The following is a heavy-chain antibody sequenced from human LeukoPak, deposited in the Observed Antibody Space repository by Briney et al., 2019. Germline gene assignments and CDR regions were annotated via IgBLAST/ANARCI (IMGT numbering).Heavy chain of an antibody. V-gene: IGHV1-2*02. CDR3: ARDPEASVEMATTHYYYYYYMDV. Sequence: ASVKVSCKASGYTFTGYYMHWVRQAPGQGLEWMGWINPNSGGTNYAQKFQGRVTMTRDTSISTAYMELSRLRSDDTAVYYCARDPEASVEMATTHYYYYYYMDVWGKGTTVTVSS. D-gene: IGHD5-24*01. J-gene: IGHJ6*03. CDR1: GYTFTGYY. CDR2: INPNSGGT.